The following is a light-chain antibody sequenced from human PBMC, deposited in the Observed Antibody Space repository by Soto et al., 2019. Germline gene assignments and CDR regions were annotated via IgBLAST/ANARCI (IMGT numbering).Light chain of an antibody. J-gene: IGKJ1*01. V-gene: IGKV1-6*01. Sequence: AIQMTQSPSSLSASVGDRVTITCRASQGIRNDLGWYQQKPGKAPKLLIYAASSLKSGVPSRFSGSGSGTDFTLTISRLQPEDFVTYYCQQDYNYPCTFGQGTKLEIK. CDR2: AAS. CDR3: QQDYNYPCT. CDR1: QGIRND.